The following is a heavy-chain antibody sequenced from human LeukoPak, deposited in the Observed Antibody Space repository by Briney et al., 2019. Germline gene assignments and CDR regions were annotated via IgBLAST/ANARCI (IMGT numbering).Heavy chain of an antibody. V-gene: IGHV1-3*01. D-gene: IGHD2-2*01. J-gene: IGHJ5*02. Sequence: ASVKVSCKASGYIFISYAMHWVRQAPGQRPEWMGWINVGNGNTDYSQKFQGRVTISRDTSASTAYMELSSLRSEDTAVYYCASGPNLGYCSSTSCATEYNWFDPWGQGTLVTVSS. CDR3: ASGPNLGYCSSTSCATEYNWFDP. CDR1: GYIFISYA. CDR2: INVGNGNT.